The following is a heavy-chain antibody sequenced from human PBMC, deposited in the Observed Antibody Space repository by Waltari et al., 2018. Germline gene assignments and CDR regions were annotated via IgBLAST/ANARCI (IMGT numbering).Heavy chain of an antibody. CDR2: IVHYGHT. CDR3: ARGRGTSGRFDY. D-gene: IGHD1-26*01. J-gene: IGHJ4*02. Sequence: QVQLQQWGAGLLKPSETLSLTCAVYGESFTGYYWSWFRQSPGKGLEWIGDIVHYGHTNDNPSLKSRVTMSIDASKNQFSLELNSMTAADTGMYFCARGRGTSGRFDYWGQGTLVTVSS. CDR1: GESFTGYY. V-gene: IGHV4-34*02.